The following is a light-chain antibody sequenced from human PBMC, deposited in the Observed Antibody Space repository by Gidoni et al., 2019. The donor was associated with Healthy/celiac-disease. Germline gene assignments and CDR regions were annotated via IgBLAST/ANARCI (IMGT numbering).Light chain of an antibody. J-gene: IGLJ2*01. V-gene: IGLV1-44*01. CDR2: SNK. CDR1: SSHIGINT. Sequence: QSVLTKPPSASGTPGQRVTIPCSGSSSHIGINTVNWYQQLPGTAPTLLIYSNKQRPSGVPDRFSGSKAGTSASLAISGLQSEDEADYYCAAWDDSLNGQEVFGGGTKLTVL. CDR3: AAWDDSLNGQEV.